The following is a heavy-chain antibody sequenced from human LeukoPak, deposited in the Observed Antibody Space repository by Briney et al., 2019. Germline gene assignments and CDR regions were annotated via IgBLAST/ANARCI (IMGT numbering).Heavy chain of an antibody. CDR1: GFSFSGYW. Sequence: PGGSLRLSCAASGFSFSGYWMNWVRQAPGKGLEWVAVISYDGSNKYYADSVTGRFTISRDNSKSTLYLQMDSLRAEDTAVYYCAKDPYSGSFEYFQHWGQGTLVTVSS. D-gene: IGHD1-26*01. CDR2: ISYDGSNK. J-gene: IGHJ1*01. CDR3: AKDPYSGSFEYFQH. V-gene: IGHV3-30*18.